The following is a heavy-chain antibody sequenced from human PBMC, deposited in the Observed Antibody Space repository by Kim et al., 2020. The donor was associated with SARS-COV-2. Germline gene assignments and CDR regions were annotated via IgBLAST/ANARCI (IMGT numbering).Heavy chain of an antibody. V-gene: IGHV4-59*01. CDR1: GGSISSYY. CDR2: IYYSGST. J-gene: IGHJ3*02. D-gene: IGHD3-22*01. Sequence: SETLSLTCTVSGGSISSYYWSWIRQPPGKGLEWIGYIYYSGSTNYNPSLKSRVTISVDTSKNQFSLKLSSVTAADTAVYYCASQAAPPYYYDSSGYSEQPRDAFDIWGQGTMVTVSS. CDR3: ASQAAPPYYYDSSGYSEQPRDAFDI.